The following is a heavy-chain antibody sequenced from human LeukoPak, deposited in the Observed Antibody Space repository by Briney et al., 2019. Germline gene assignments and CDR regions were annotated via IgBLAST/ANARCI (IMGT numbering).Heavy chain of an antibody. V-gene: IGHV3-9*03. CDR2: ISWSTATI. CDR3: AKGGSNGWYADH. Sequence: PGMSLRLSCVGSGFKFDDYSMHWVRQVPGKGLEGVSGISWSTATIAYADSVKGRFTISRDNAKNSLYLQMNSLRPEDMALYYCAKGGSNGWYADHWGQGTLVTVSS. J-gene: IGHJ5*02. CDR1: GFKFDDYS. D-gene: IGHD6-19*01.